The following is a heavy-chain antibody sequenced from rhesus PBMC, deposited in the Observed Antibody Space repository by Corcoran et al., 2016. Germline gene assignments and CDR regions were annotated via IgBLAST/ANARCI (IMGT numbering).Heavy chain of an antibody. Sequence: QVQLQESGPGLVKPSETLSLTCAVSGASISSVYYSWSWIRQPPGKGLEWIGYITYSGSTSYNPSLKSRVTISRDTSKNQFSLKLSSVTAADTAVYYCARADLGAEYFEFWGQGALVTVSS. J-gene: IGHJ1*01. V-gene: IGHV4-122*02. CDR1: GASISSVYYS. CDR3: ARADLGAEYFEF. CDR2: ITYSGST.